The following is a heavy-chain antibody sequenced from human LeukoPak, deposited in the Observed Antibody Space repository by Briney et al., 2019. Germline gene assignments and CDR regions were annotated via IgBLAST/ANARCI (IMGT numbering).Heavy chain of an antibody. CDR2: IIPIFGTA. Sequence: GASVKVSCKASGGTFSSYAISWVRQAPGQGLERMGGIIPIFGTANYAQKFQGGVTITADESTSTAYMELSSLRSEDTAVYYCARSPKMRWCMLFDYYYYGMDVWGQGTTVTVSS. V-gene: IGHV1-69*13. CDR3: ARSPKMRWCMLFDYYYYGMDV. CDR1: GGTFSSYA. J-gene: IGHJ6*02. D-gene: IGHD2-8*02.